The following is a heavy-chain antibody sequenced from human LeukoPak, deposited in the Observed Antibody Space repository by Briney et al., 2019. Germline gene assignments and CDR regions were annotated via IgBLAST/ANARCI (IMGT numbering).Heavy chain of an antibody. J-gene: IGHJ4*02. Sequence: GGSLRLSCSASGFTFSNYAIHWVRQAPGKGLEYASAINTKGGSTYYADSVKGRFTFSRDNSKSTLYLQMSCLRTEDTAVYYCVKGYCSGGNCFSRTLYYFDYWGQGTLVT. CDR2: INTKGGST. D-gene: IGHD2-15*01. CDR1: GFTFSNYA. CDR3: VKGYCSGGNCFSRTLYYFDY. V-gene: IGHV3-64D*09.